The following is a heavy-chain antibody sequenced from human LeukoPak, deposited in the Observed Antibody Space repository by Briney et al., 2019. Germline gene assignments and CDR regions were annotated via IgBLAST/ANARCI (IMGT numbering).Heavy chain of an antibody. J-gene: IGHJ1*01. Sequence: GGSLRLSCAASGFTFGSYGMHWVRQAPGKGLEWVAVISYDGSNKYYADSVKGRFTISRDNSKNTLYLQMNSLRAEDTAVYYCARPPYDSSGYYFGPPDEYFQHWGQGTLVTVSS. V-gene: IGHV3-30*03. D-gene: IGHD3-22*01. CDR3: ARPPYDSSGYYFGPPDEYFQH. CDR1: GFTFGSYG. CDR2: ISYDGSNK.